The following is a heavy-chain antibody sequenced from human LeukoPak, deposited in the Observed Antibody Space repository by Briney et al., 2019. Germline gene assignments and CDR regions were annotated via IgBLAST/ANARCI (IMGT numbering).Heavy chain of an antibody. D-gene: IGHD6-6*01. CDR2: FDPEDGET. CDR1: GYTLTELS. V-gene: IGHV1-24*01. J-gene: IGHJ4*02. CDR3: ARARGPYSSSSVFDY. Sequence: ASVKVSCKVSGYTLTELSMHWVRQAPGKGLEWMGGFDPEDGETVYAQKFQGRLTMTEDTSTDTAYMELSSLRSEDTAVYYCARARGPYSSSSVFDYWGQGTLVTVSS.